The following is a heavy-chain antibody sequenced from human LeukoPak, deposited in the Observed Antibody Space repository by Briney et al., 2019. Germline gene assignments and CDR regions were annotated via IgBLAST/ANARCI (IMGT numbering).Heavy chain of an antibody. V-gene: IGHV3-49*04. Sequence: GGSLRLSCAVSGFIFSSYAMSWVRQAPGKGLEWVGFIRSKAYGGTTEYAASVKGRFTISRDDSKSIAYLQMNSLKTEDTAVYYCTRTIEGAFDIWGQGTMVTVSS. J-gene: IGHJ3*02. CDR1: GFIFSSYA. CDR2: IRSKAYGGTT. D-gene: IGHD5-24*01. CDR3: TRTIEGAFDI.